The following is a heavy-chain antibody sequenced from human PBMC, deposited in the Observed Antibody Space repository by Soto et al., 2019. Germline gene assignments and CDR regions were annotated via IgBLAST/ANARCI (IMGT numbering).Heavy chain of an antibody. J-gene: IGHJ1*01. CDR1: GYTFTSYG. Sequence: ASVKVSCKASGYTFTSYGISWVRQAPGQGLEWMGWISAYNGSTNYAQKIQGRVTMTTDTSTSTAYMELRSLRSDDTAVYYCARAVDYYDSSGYYTHEYFQHWGQGTLVTVSS. CDR2: ISAYNGST. V-gene: IGHV1-18*01. D-gene: IGHD3-22*01. CDR3: ARAVDYYDSSGYYTHEYFQH.